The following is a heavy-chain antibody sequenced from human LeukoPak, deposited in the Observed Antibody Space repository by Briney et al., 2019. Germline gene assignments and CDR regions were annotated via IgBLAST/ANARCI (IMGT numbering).Heavy chain of an antibody. CDR1: GLFFTTSG. CDR2: IKRDESER. V-gene: IGHV3-30*02. D-gene: IGHD3-10*02. CDR3: VRDVLFAVGDTFDI. J-gene: IGHJ3*02. Sequence: PGGSLRLSCTASGLFFTTSGMHWVRQAPGKGLQWVAFIKRDESERWILESVRGRFTISRDNSKNTLYLEMNSLTTEDTGVYYCVRDVLFAVGDTFDIWGQGTMVTVS.